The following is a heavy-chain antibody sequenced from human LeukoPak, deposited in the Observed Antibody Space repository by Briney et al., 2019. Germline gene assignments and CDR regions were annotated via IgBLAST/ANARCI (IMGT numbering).Heavy chain of an antibody. D-gene: IGHD6-13*01. CDR1: GGSISSYY. CDR3: AREKDLAAAPDY. J-gene: IGHJ4*02. V-gene: IGHV4-59*01. CDR2: IYYSGST. Sequence: TSETLSLTCTVSGGSISSYYWSWIRQPPGKGLEWIGYIYYSGSTNYNPSLKSRVTISVDTSKNQFSLKLSSVTAADTAVYYCAREKDLAAAPDYWGQGTLVTVSS.